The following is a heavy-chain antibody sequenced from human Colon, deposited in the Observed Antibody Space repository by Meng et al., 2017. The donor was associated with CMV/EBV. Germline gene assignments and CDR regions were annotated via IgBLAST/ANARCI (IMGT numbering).Heavy chain of an antibody. CDR2: IYSGDSDT. D-gene: IGHD6-13*01. J-gene: IGHJ4*02. CDR1: GYSFSNYW. CDR3: ARVVAAAGPLNYFDS. Sequence: SGYSFSNYWLGWVRQLPGKGLEWMGIIYSGDSDTRYHPSFLGQVTISADKSISTAYLQWSSLQASDTAMYYCARVVAAAGPLNYFDSWGQGTLVTVSS. V-gene: IGHV5-51*01.